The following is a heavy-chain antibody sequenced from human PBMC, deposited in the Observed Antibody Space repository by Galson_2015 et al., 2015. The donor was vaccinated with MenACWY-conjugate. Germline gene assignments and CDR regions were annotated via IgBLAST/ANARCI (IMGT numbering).Heavy chain of an antibody. CDR3: ARTNCSGGTCYPYFDS. Sequence: QSGAEVKKPGESLRISCTGSGYSFPSYWINWVRQMPGKGLEWMGRIDPTDSYTNYSPSFQGHVTISADKSISTAYLQWSSLKASDTAMYYCARTNCSGGTCYPYFDSWGQGTLVTVSS. CDR2: IDPTDSYT. D-gene: IGHD2-15*01. CDR1: GYSFPSYW. J-gene: IGHJ4*02. V-gene: IGHV5-10-1*01.